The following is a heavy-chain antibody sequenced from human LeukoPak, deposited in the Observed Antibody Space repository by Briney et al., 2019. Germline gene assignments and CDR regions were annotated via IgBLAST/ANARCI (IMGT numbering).Heavy chain of an antibody. CDR3: ARDRGYCSGGSCYSFYYYYYMDV. J-gene: IGHJ6*03. D-gene: IGHD2-15*01. CDR2: INPNSGGQ. V-gene: IGHV1-2*02. CDR1: GYTFIGYY. Sequence: ASVKVSCKASGYTFIGYYMHWVRQAPGQGLEGMGWINPNSGGQNYAQKFQGRVTMTRDTSISTAYMELSRLRSDDTAVYYCARDRGYCSGGSCYSFYYYYYMDVWGKGTTVTVSS.